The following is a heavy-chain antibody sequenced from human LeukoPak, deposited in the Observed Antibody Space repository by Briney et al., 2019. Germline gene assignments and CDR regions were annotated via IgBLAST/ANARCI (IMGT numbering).Heavy chain of an antibody. CDR1: GGSFSGYY. CDR2: INHSGST. CDR3: ANAVSRVGDY. J-gene: IGHJ4*02. Sequence: SETLSLTCAVYGGSFSGYYWSWIRQPPGKGLEWIGEINHSGSTNYNLSLKSRVTISVDTSKNQFSLKLSSVTAADTAVYYCANAVSRVGDYWGQGTLVTVSS. D-gene: IGHD3-3*01. V-gene: IGHV4-34*01.